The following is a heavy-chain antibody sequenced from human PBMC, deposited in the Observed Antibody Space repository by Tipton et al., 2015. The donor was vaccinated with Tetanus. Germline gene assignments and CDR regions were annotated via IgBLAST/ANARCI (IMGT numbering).Heavy chain of an antibody. CDR2: INHSGNT. D-gene: IGHD3-3*01. J-gene: IGHJ4*02. Sequence: GLVKPSETLSLTCAVYGASFSDYYWSWIRQAPGKGLEWIGEINHSGNTNHNPSLKSRVTLSVDTSKNQFSLKLASVTAADTAMYFCARANYDSSKKGPFDSWGQGILVIVSA. V-gene: IGHV4-34*01. CDR1: GASFSDYY. CDR3: ARANYDSSKKGPFDS.